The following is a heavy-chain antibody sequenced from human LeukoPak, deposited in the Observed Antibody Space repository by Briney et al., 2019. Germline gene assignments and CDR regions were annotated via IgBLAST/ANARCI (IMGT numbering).Heavy chain of an antibody. D-gene: IGHD5-24*01. CDR1: GGSFSSYT. CDR2: IIPIFGTA. Sequence: SVKVSCKASGGSFSSYTITWVRQAPGQGLEWMGGIIPIFGTANYAQKFQGRVTITADESTSTAYMELSSLRSEDTAVYYCARIRDGYNDAYDIWGQGTMVTVSS. J-gene: IGHJ3*02. CDR3: ARIRDGYNDAYDI. V-gene: IGHV1-69*13.